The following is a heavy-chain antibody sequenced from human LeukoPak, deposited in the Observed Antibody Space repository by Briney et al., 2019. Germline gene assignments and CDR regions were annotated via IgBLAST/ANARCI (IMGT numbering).Heavy chain of an antibody. CDR2: THRSVGT. CDR1: GSSISGGHY. CDR3: AREIGGYDILTGYYTVKYYFDY. D-gene: IGHD3-9*01. V-gene: IGHV4-38-2*01. Sequence: SETLSLTCVVSGSSISGGHYWGWIRQSPGKGLEWIAVTHRSVGTYYRLSFRGRVTISLETSKNQFSLRLTSVTAADTAIYYCAREIGGYDILTGYYTVKYYFDYWGQGTLVTVSS. J-gene: IGHJ4*02.